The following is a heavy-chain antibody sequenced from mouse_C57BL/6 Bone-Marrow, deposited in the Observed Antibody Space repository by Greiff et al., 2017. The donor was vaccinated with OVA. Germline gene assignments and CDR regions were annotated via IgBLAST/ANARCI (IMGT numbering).Heavy chain of an antibody. J-gene: IGHJ3*01. CDR3: ARHPGCPWFAY. V-gene: IGHV5-6*01. Sequence: EVQLVESGGDLVKPGGSLKLSCAASGFTFSSYGMSWVRQTPDKRLEWVATISSGGSYTYYPDSLKGRFTISRDNAKNTLYLQMSSLKSEDTAMSYCARHPGCPWFAYWGQGTLVTVSA. CDR2: ISSGGSYT. CDR1: GFTFSSYG.